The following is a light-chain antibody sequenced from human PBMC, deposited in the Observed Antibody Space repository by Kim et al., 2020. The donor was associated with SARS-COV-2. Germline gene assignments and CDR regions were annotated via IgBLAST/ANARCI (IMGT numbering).Light chain of an antibody. J-gene: IGKJ5*01. CDR2: GAS. V-gene: IGKV1-17*01. Sequence: ASVGDIFTITCRASQYISNDLGCYQQNPGRAPKRLIYGASSLQSGVPSRFSGSGSGTEFTLTIRSLQPDDFATYFCLQHNTYPLTFGQGTRLEIK. CDR1: QYISND. CDR3: LQHNTYPLT.